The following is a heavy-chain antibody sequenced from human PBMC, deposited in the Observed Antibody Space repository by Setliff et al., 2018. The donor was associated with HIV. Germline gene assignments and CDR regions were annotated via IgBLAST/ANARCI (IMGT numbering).Heavy chain of an antibody. V-gene: IGHV3-7*03. D-gene: IGHD5-18*01. CDR3: ASSGYNYGGYYMDV. CDR2: IKQDGSEK. J-gene: IGHJ6*03. Sequence: GGSLRLSCEASGITFSRYWMSWVRQGPGKGLEWVANIKQDGSEKYYVDSVKGRFTISRDNGKNSLYLQMNSLRAEDTAVYYCASSGYNYGGYYMDVWGKGTTVTVSS. CDR1: GITFSRYW.